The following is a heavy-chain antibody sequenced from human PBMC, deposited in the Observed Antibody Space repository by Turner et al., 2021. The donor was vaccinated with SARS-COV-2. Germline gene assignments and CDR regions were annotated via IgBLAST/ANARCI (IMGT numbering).Heavy chain of an antibody. CDR1: GGSISSYY. CDR2: IYYSGST. CDR3: ARGGGRIGEGFDP. Sequence: QVQLQESGPGLVKPSETLSLTCTVSGGSISSYYWSWIRQPPGKGLEWIGYIYYSGSTNDNPSLKSRVTISVDTSKNQFSLKLSSVTAADTAVYYCARGGGRIGEGFDPWGQGTLVTVSS. V-gene: IGHV4-59*01. D-gene: IGHD3-16*01. J-gene: IGHJ5*02.